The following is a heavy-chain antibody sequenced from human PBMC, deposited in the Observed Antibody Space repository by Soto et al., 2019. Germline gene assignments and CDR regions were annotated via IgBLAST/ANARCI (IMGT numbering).Heavy chain of an antibody. CDR1: GYSFPDHW. V-gene: IGHV5-51*01. CDR3: ARVDPNGGTPSNYFDF. D-gene: IGHD2-15*01. CDR2: IFPADYDI. Sequence: PGESLKISCQGSGYSFPDHWIGWVRQMPGKGLEWMGIIFPADYDIKYSPTFQGQVAISADRSIKTAYLQWSSLKASDTAMYYCARVDPNGGTPSNYFDFWGPGTLVTVYS. J-gene: IGHJ4*02.